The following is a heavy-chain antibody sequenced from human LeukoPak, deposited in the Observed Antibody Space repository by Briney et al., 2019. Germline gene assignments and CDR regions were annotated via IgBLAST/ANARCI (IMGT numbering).Heavy chain of an antibody. CDR2: ISYSGST. J-gene: IGHJ5*02. D-gene: IGHD2-15*01. Sequence: PSETLSLTCTVSGGSISSYYWSWIRQPPGKGLEWIGYISYSGSTNYNPSLKSRVTMSVDTSKNQFSLKLSSVTAADTAMYYCAGCRGGGWQNYFDTWGQGTLVTVSS. V-gene: IGHV4-59*08. CDR1: GGSISSYY. CDR3: AGCRGGGWQNYFDT.